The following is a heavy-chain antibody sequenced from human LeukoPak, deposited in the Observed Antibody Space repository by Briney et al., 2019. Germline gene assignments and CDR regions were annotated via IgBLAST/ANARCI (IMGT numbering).Heavy chain of an antibody. Sequence: ASVKVSCKASGYTFTASYLHWVRRAPGQGLEWMGWINPNSGGTKFAQKFQGRVTLTRDTSINTAYMELSRLTSDDTAVYYCARDRADCSGGSCYSRWFDPWGQGTLVTVSS. CDR3: ARDRADCSGGSCYSRWFDP. J-gene: IGHJ5*02. D-gene: IGHD2-15*01. CDR1: GYTFTASY. CDR2: INPNSGGT. V-gene: IGHV1-2*02.